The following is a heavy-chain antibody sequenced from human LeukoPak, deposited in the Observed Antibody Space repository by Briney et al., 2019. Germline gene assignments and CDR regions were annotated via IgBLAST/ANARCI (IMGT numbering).Heavy chain of an antibody. J-gene: IGHJ3*02. V-gene: IGHV3-48*01. Sequence: GGSLRLSCAASGFTFSSYSMNWVRQAPGKGLEWVAYIRSSSSTIYYADSVKGRFTISTDNANNSVHLQMNSLRAEDTAVYYCARSLRNAFDIWGQGTMVTVSS. D-gene: IGHD3-3*01. CDR3: ARSLRNAFDI. CDR2: IRSSSSTI. CDR1: GFTFSSYS.